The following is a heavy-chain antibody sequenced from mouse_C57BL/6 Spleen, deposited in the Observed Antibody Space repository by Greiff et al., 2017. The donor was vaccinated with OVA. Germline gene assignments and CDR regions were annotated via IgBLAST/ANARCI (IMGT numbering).Heavy chain of an antibody. CDR1: GFTFSSYG. Sequence: EVKLVESGGDLVKPGGSLKLSCAASGFTFSSYGMSWVRQTPDKRLEWVATISSGGSYTYYPDSVKGRFTISRDNAKNTLYLQMSSLKSEDTAMYYCARHSITTVPPYAMDYWGQGTSVTVSS. J-gene: IGHJ4*01. CDR3: ARHSITTVPPYAMDY. V-gene: IGHV5-6*01. CDR2: ISSGGSYT. D-gene: IGHD1-1*01.